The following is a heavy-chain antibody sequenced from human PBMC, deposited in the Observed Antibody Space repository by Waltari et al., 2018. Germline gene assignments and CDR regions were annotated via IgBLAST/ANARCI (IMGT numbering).Heavy chain of an antibody. CDR3: ARDLRHGPYGDYGEDY. V-gene: IGHV3-7*01. D-gene: IGHD4-17*01. CDR2: IKQDGSEK. Sequence: EVQLVESGGGLVQPGGSLRLSCAASGFTFSSYWMHWVRQAPGKGLEWVANIKQDGSEKYYVDSVKGRFTISRDNAKNSLYLQMNSLRAEDTAVYYCARDLRHGPYGDYGEDYWGQGTLVTVSS. J-gene: IGHJ4*02. CDR1: GFTFSSYW.